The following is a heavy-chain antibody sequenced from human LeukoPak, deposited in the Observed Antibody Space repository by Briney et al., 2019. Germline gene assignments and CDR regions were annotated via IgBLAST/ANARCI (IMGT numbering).Heavy chain of an antibody. V-gene: IGHV1-46*01. CDR3: ARDNSVGDIAWWFDP. J-gene: IGHJ5*02. CDR2: INPSGSST. D-gene: IGHD3-16*02. CDR1: GYTFTGYY. Sequence: ASVTVSCKASGYTFTGYYMHWVRQAPGQGLEWMGLINPSGSSTLYAQKFQGRVTMTRDMSTTTDYMELSSLRSEDTAVYYCARDNSVGDIAWWFDPWGQGTLVTVSS.